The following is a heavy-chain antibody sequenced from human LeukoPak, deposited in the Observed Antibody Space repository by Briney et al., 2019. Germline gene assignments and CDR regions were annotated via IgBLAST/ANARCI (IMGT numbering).Heavy chain of an antibody. V-gene: IGHV1-69*02. CDR2: IIPILGIA. D-gene: IGHD5-18*01. Sequence: ASVKVSCKASGGTSSSYTISWVRQAPGQGLEWMGRIIPILGIANYAQKFQGRVTITADKSTSTAYMELSSLRSEDTAVYYCARRGYSYGYRQGFDYWGQGTLVTVSS. CDR1: GGTSSSYT. J-gene: IGHJ4*02. CDR3: ARRGYSYGYRQGFDY.